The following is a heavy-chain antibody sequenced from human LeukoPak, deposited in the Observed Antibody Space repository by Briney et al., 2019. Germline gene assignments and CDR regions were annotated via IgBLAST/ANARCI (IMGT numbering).Heavy chain of an antibody. J-gene: IGHJ4*02. CDR2: INANGGTS. CDR1: GFTFSNYA. V-gene: IGHV3-23*01. CDR3: AKTNGYFDY. Sequence: GGSLRLSCAASGFTFSNYAMTRVRQAPGKGLECVSGINANGGTSYYADSVRGRFTVSRDNSKNTLSLQMNSLRAEDSAIYYCAKTNGYFDYWGQGTLVTVSS.